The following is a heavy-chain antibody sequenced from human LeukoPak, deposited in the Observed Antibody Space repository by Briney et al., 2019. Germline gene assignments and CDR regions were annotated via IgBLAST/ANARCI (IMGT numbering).Heavy chain of an antibody. Sequence: ASVKVSCKASGYSFTDYYIHWVRQAPGQGLEGMRWINPNSGGTNYARKFEGRFTMTRETSIRTAYMELGGLRSDDTAFYFCARPVRGYSYGLAGDYWGQGTLITVSS. CDR1: GYSFTDYY. D-gene: IGHD5-18*01. V-gene: IGHV1-2*02. CDR2: INPNSGGT. CDR3: ARPVRGYSYGLAGDY. J-gene: IGHJ4*02.